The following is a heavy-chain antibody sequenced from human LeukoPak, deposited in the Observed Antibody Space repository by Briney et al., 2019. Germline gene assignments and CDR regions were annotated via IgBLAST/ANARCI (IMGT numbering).Heavy chain of an antibody. D-gene: IGHD3-22*01. V-gene: IGHV3-23*01. CDR3: ARDRRPIRLLPRDSSGYFDY. Sequence: PGGSLRLSCAASGFTFSSYAMSWVRQAPGKGLEWVSAISGSGGSTYYADSVKGRFTISRDNAKNSLYLQMNSLRAEDTAVYYCARDRRPIRLLPRDSSGYFDYWGQGTLVTVSS. J-gene: IGHJ4*02. CDR1: GFTFSSYA. CDR2: ISGSGGST.